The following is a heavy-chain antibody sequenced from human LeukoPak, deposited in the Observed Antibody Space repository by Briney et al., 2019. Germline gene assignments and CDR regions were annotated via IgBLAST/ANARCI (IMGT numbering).Heavy chain of an antibody. V-gene: IGHV3-7*01. Sequence: GGSLRLSCAASGFTFSSYWMTWVRQAPGQGLEWVANIKHNGDELNYVDAVEDRFTISRDNAKNSLYLHMTSLRAEDTAVYYCARELRTFDSWGQGTLVTVSS. CDR2: IKHNGDEL. D-gene: IGHD3-16*01. J-gene: IGHJ4*02. CDR3: ARELRTFDS. CDR1: GFTFSSYW.